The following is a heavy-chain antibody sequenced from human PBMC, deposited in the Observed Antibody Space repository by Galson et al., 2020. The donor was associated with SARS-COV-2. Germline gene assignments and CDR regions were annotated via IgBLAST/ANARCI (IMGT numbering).Heavy chain of an antibody. D-gene: IGHD5-18*01. CDR2: VNPNTGNR. J-gene: IGHJ4*02. V-gene: IGHV1-8*01. CDR1: GYTFTSYD. Sequence: ASVKVSCKASGYTFTSYDLNWVRQATGQGLEWMGWVNPNTGNRGYAQKFQGRVTMTRNISISTVYLELSSLRSEDTAVYYCARKRGFNYGERELDFWGQGTLVTVSS. CDR3: ARKRGFNYGERELDF.